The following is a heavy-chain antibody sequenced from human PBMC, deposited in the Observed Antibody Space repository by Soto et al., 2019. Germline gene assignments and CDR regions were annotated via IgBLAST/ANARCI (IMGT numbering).Heavy chain of an antibody. Sequence: TGRSVRVSCAASGFTFSSYAMHWVRQAPGKGLEWVAVISYDGSNKYYADSVKGRFTISRDNSKNTLYLQMNSLRAEDTAVYYCARELGWFIYYYYYGMDVWGQGTTVTVSS. CDR1: GFTFSSYA. D-gene: IGHD2-8*02. CDR3: ARELGWFIYYYYYGMDV. J-gene: IGHJ6*02. CDR2: ISYDGSNK. V-gene: IGHV3-30-3*01.